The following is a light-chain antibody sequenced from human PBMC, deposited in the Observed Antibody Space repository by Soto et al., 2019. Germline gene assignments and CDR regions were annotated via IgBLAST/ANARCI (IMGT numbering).Light chain of an antibody. Sequence: EIVLTQSPGTLSLSPGERATLSCRASQSVSSSYLAWYQQKPGQAPLLLIYGASSRATDIPHRFSGSGSGTDFTLTISRLEPEDFAVYYCQQYGSSPPNFGQGTRLEIK. CDR1: QSVSSSY. CDR3: QQYGSSPPN. V-gene: IGKV3-20*01. J-gene: IGKJ5*01. CDR2: GAS.